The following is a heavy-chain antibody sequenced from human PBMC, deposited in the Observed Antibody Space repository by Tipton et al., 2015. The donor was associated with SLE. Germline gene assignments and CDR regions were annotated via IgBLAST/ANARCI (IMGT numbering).Heavy chain of an antibody. CDR1: GGPFSGYY. Sequence: LRLSCAVYGGPFSGYYWSWFRQSPGKGLEWIGEINHSGNTNYHPSLKRRVTISVDTSKNQFSLKLSSVTAADTAVYYCAREYYYDSSGYPSHYYYGMDVWGQGTTVTVSS. D-gene: IGHD3-22*01. CDR2: INHSGNT. V-gene: IGHV4-34*01. J-gene: IGHJ6*02. CDR3: AREYYYDSSGYPSHYYYGMDV.